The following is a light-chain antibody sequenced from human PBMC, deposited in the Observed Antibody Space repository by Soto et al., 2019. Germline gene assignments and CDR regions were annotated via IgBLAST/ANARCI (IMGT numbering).Light chain of an antibody. J-gene: IGKJ5*01. V-gene: IGKV2-28*01. CDR2: LGS. CDR3: MQALQTPPIT. CDR1: QSLLHSNGYNY. Sequence: DIVMTQSPLSLPVTPGEPASISCRSSQSLLHSNGYNYLDWYLQKPGQSPQLLIYLGSNRASGVPDRFSGSGSGTDFTLKISRVEAEDVGVYCCMQALQTPPITFGQGTRLENK.